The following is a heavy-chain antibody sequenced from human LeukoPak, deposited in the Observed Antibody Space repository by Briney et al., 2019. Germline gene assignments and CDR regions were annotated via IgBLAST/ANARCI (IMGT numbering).Heavy chain of an antibody. CDR2: IYSGGTT. CDR3: ARRLYIVRGAFDI. J-gene: IGHJ3*02. V-gene: IGHV3-53*01. D-gene: IGHD2/OR15-2a*01. Sequence: GGSLRLSCAASGFTFSSYWMSWVRQAPGKGLEWVSVIYSGGTTYYADSVKGRFTISRDNSKNTVHLQMNNLRAEDTAMYFCARRLYIVRGAFDIWGQGTMVTVSS. CDR1: GFTFSSYW.